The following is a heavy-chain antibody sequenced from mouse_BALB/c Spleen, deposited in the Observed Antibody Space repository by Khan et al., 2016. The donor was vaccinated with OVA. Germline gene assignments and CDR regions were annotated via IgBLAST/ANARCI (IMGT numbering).Heavy chain of an antibody. CDR2: INSGGHYT. CDR1: GFTFSTYG. D-gene: IGHD1-1*02. Sequence: EVELVESGGDLVKTGGSLKLSCAASGFTFSTYGMSWVRQTPDKRLEWVATINSGGHYTYYTDSVKGRFTISRDNAKNFLYLQMTSLRSEDTAMYYCARLAYYYNCEAFAYWGQGTLVTVSA. CDR3: ARLAYYYNCEAFAY. J-gene: IGHJ3*01. V-gene: IGHV5-6*01.